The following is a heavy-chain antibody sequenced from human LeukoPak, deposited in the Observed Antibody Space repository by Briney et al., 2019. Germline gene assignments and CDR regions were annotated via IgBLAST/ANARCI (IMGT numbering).Heavy chain of an antibody. Sequence: SETLSLTCTVTGGSITSGSYYWGWVRQPPGKGLEWIGSMHYNERTYSNPSLKSRVTISVDTSKNPFSLNLSSVTAADTAVFYCASTYYDILTPSYYFDFWGRGTLVTVSS. CDR1: GGSITSGSYY. V-gene: IGHV4-39*01. J-gene: IGHJ4*02. CDR2: MHYNERT. CDR3: ASTYYDILTPSYYFDF. D-gene: IGHD3-9*01.